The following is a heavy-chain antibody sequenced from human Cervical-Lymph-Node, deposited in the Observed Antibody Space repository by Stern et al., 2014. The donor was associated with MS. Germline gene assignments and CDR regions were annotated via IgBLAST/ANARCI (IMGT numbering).Heavy chain of an antibody. CDR3: ARGTNMGNFYYYYYAMDV. J-gene: IGHJ6*02. CDR1: GGSITSGSYY. V-gene: IGHV4-61*02. Sequence: QVQLQESGPGLVKPSQTVSLTCTVSGGSITSGSYYWNWIRQPAGGGLEWIGRIYTSGATAYNPSLESRFPISPQTSNNKFPLRLASGTAADTAVYYCARGTNMGNFYYYYYAMDVWGPGTTVTVSS. D-gene: IGHD2-8*01. CDR2: IYTSGAT.